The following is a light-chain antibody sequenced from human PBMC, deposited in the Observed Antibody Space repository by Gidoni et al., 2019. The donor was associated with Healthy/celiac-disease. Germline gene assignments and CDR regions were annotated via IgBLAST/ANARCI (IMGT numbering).Light chain of an antibody. CDR1: QSVLYSSNNKNY. CDR2: WAS. V-gene: IGKV4-1*01. Sequence: DIVMTQSPDSLAVSLGERATINCKSSQSVLYSSNNKNYLAWYQQKPGQPPKLLIYWASTRESGVPDRFSGSGSGTDFTLIISSLQAEDVAVYYCQQYYSTRTFGQGTKVEIK. J-gene: IGKJ1*01. CDR3: QQYYSTRT.